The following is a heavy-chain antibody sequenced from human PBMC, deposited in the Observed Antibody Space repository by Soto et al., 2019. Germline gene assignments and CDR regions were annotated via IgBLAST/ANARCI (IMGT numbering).Heavy chain of an antibody. CDR2: ISGSGGST. J-gene: IGHJ4*02. Sequence: GGSLRLSCAASGLTFSNYAMSWVRQAPGKGLEWVSGISGSGGSTYYADSVKGRFTISRDNSENTMYLQMNSLRAEDTAVYYCAKDYSSSSIWRPYFDYWGQGTLVTAPQ. D-gene: IGHD6-6*01. CDR1: GLTFSNYA. CDR3: AKDYSSSSIWRPYFDY. V-gene: IGHV3-23*01.